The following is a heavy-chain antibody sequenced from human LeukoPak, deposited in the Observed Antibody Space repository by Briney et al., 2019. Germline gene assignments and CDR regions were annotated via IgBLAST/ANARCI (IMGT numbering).Heavy chain of an antibody. J-gene: IGHJ4*02. CDR1: GGSFSGYS. CDR2: NIHSGST. V-gene: IGHV4-34*12. Sequence: SETLSLTCAVYGGSFSGYSWSWIRQPPGKGLEWIGENIHSGSTNYNPSLKSRVTISLDTSKNQFSLKLSSVIAADTAVYYCARAIAARLGKDYWGQGTLVTVSS. D-gene: IGHD6-6*01. CDR3: ARAIAARLGKDY.